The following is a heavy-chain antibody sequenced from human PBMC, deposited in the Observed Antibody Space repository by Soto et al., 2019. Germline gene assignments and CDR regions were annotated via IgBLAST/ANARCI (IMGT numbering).Heavy chain of an antibody. J-gene: IGHJ4*02. Sequence: QVQLVQSGAEVKKPGASVKVSCKASGYTFTGYYMHWVRQAPGQGLEWMGWINPNRGGTNYAQNFQGWVTMTRDTSISTAYMELSRLRSDDTAVYYCARTLGYGSSWEYDYWGQGSLVTVAS. D-gene: IGHD6-13*01. V-gene: IGHV1-2*04. CDR1: GYTFTGYY. CDR2: INPNRGGT. CDR3: ARTLGYGSSWEYDY.